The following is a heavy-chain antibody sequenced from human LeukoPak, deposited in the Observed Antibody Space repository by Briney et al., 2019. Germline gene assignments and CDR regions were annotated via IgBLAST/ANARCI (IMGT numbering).Heavy chain of an antibody. CDR2: INHSGST. J-gene: IGHJ6*04. Sequence: SETLSLTCAVYGGSFSGYYWSWIRQPPGKGLEWIGEINHSGSTNYSPSLKSRVPISVDTSKNQFSLKLSSVTAADTAVYYCARRPNGGGSGSYPVLAGMDVWGKGTTVTISS. D-gene: IGHD3-10*01. CDR1: GGSFSGYY. CDR3: ARRPNGGGSGSYPVLAGMDV. V-gene: IGHV4-34*01.